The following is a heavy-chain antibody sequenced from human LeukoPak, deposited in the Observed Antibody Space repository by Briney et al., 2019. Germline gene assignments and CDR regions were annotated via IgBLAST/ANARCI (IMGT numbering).Heavy chain of an antibody. Sequence: GGSLRLSCAASGLTFSSYAMHWVRQAPGKGLEWVAVISYDGSNKYYADSVKGRFTIFRDNSKNTLYLEMNSLRAEDTAIYYCAKGYGGKFFYFDYWGQGTLVTVSS. V-gene: IGHV3-30-3*01. D-gene: IGHD4-23*01. CDR3: AKGYGGKFFYFDY. CDR2: ISYDGSNK. CDR1: GLTFSSYA. J-gene: IGHJ4*02.